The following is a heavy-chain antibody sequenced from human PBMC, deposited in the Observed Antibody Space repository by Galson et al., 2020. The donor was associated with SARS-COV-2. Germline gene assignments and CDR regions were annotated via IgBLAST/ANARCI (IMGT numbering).Heavy chain of an antibody. J-gene: IGHJ3*02. CDR2: ISHSGGT. D-gene: IGHD4-17*01. CDR3: ARHHYGEGAAEAFDI. V-gene: IGHV4-30-2*01. CDR1: GTSISSGSYS. Sequence: SETLSLTCAVSGTSISSGSYSWNWIRQPPGKGLEWIGYISHSGGTYYNPSLKSRVTISGDRSKNQFSMRLSSVTAADTAVYYCARHHYGEGAAEAFDIWGQGTRVTVAS.